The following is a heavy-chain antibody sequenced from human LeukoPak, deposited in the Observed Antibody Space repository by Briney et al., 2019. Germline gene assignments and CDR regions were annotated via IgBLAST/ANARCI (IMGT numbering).Heavy chain of an antibody. CDR2: ISYDGSNK. D-gene: IGHD2-2*01. Sequence: PGGSLRLSCAASGFTFSSYAMHWVRQAPGKGLEWVAVISYDGSNKYYADSVKGRFTISRDNSKNTLYLQMNSLRAEDTAVYYCARESGTSCFDYWGQGTLVTVSS. J-gene: IGHJ4*02. V-gene: IGHV3-30-3*01. CDR3: ARESGTSCFDY. CDR1: GFTFSSYA.